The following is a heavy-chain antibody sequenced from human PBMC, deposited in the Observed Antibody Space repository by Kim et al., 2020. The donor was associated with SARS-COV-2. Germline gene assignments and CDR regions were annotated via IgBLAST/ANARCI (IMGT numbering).Heavy chain of an antibody. CDR3: ARILKYSSSWYLIHRVFDY. CDR2: INHSGST. D-gene: IGHD6-13*01. J-gene: IGHJ4*02. Sequence: SETLSLTCAVYGGSFSGYYWSWIRQPPGKGLEWIGEINHSGSTNYNPSLKSRVTISVDTSKNQFSLKLSSVTAADTAVYYCARILKYSSSWYLIHRVFDYWGQGTLVTVSS. V-gene: IGHV4-34*01. CDR1: GGSFSGYY.